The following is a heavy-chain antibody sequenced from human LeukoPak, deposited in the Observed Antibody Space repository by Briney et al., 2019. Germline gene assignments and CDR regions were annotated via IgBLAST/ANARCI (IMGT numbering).Heavy chain of an antibody. CDR2: INHSGST. CDR1: GGSFSGYY. J-gene: IGHJ4*02. CDR3: AREYSSGWGTRSAFDY. V-gene: IGHV4-34*01. Sequence: SETLSLTCAVYGGSFSGYYWSWIRQPPGKGLEWIGEINHSGSTNYNPSLKSRVTISVDTSKNQFSLKLSSVTAADTAVYYCAREYSSGWGTRSAFDYWGQGTLVTVS. D-gene: IGHD6-19*01.